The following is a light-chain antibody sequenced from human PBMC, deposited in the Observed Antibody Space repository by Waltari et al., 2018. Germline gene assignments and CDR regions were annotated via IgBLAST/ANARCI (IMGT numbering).Light chain of an antibody. CDR2: ATS. CDR1: QSVGRS. J-gene: IGKJ1*01. CDR3: QHYVRLPVT. Sequence: EIVLTQSPGTLSLSPGERATLSCRASQSVGRSLAWYQQKRGRAPSLLFYATSTRATGIPDSVSGSGSGTDFSLTISRLEPEEFAVYYCQHYVRLPVTFGLGTKVEIK. V-gene: IGKV3-20*01.